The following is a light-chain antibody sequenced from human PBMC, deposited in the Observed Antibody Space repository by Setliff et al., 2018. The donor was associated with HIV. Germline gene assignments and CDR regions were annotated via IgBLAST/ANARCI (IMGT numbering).Light chain of an antibody. CDR1: SSNIGSND. J-gene: IGLJ2*01. V-gene: IGLV1-44*01. CDR2: GDN. Sequence: HSALTQPPSVSGTPGQRVTISCSGSSSNIGSNDVNWYQQFPGTAPRLLVFGDNERPSGVPDRFSASQSGTSASLAISGLQSEDEAHYYCATWDDSPTGFVVFGGGTKVTVL. CDR3: ATWDDSPTGFVV.